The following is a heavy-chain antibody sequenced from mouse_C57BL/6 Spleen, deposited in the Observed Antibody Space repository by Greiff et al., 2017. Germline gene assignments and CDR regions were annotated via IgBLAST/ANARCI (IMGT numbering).Heavy chain of an antibody. CDR3: ARGGTLLLRSYFDY. Sequence: QVQLQQSGPELVKPGASVKISCKASGYAFSSSWMNWVKQRPGKGLEWIGRIYPGDGDTNYNGKFKGTATLTADKSSSPAYMQLSSLTSADSAVYFGARGGTLLLRSYFDYWGQGTTRTVSS. CDR2: IYPGDGDT. V-gene: IGHV1-82*01. CDR1: GYAFSSSW. J-gene: IGHJ2*01. D-gene: IGHD1-1*01.